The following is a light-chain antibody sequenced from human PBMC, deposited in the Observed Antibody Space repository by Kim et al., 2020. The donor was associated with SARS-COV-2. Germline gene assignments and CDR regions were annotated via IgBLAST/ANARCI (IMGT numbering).Light chain of an antibody. CDR1: QSVSSSY. CDR3: QQYGSSPGFT. J-gene: IGKJ3*01. CDR2: GAS. V-gene: IGKV3-20*01. Sequence: PGERATLSCRASQSVSSSYLAWYQQKPGQAPRLLIYGASSRATGIPDRFSGSGSGTDFTLIISRLEPEDFAVYYCQQYGSSPGFTFGPGTKVDIK.